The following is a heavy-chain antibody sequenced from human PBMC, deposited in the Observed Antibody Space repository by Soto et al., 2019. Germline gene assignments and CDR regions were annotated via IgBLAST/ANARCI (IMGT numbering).Heavy chain of an antibody. V-gene: IGHV3-33*01. Sequence: GGSLRLSCAASGFTFSSYGMHWVRQAPGKGLEWVAVIWYDGSNKYYADSVKGRFTISRDNSKNTLYLQMNSLRAEDTAVYYCARDSRYSSSSYSGMDVWGQGTTVTVS. J-gene: IGHJ6*02. CDR3: ARDSRYSSSSYSGMDV. D-gene: IGHD6-6*01. CDR2: IWYDGSNK. CDR1: GFTFSSYG.